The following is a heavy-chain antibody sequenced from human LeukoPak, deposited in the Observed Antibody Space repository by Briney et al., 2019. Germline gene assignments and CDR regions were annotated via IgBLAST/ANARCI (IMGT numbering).Heavy chain of an antibody. CDR2: ISSSSSYI. J-gene: IGHJ5*02. D-gene: IGHD2-2*01. CDR3: ARCHPYQLLPXXFXP. Sequence: GGSLRLSCAASGFTFSSYSMNWVRQAPGKGLEWVSSISSSSSYIYYADSVKGRFTISRDNAKNSLYLQMNSLRAEDTAVYYCARCHPYQLLPXXFXPXXXGTXVTV. CDR1: GFTFSSYS. V-gene: IGHV3-21*01.